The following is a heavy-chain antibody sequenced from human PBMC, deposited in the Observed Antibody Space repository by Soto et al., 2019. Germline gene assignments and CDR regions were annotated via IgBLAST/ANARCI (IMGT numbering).Heavy chain of an antibody. CDR1: GFTFSSYS. Sequence: GGSLSLSCAASGFTFSSYSMNWVRQAPGKGLEWVSSISSSSSYIYYADSVKGRFTISRDNAKNSLYLQMNSLRAEDTAVYYCARDPSFYGGNEYYYYGMDVWGQGTTVTVSS. CDR3: ARDPSFYGGNEYYYYGMDV. V-gene: IGHV3-21*01. D-gene: IGHD4-17*01. CDR2: ISSSSSYI. J-gene: IGHJ6*02.